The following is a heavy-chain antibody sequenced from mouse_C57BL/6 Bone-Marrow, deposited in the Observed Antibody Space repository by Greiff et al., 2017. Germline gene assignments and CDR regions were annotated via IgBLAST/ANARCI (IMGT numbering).Heavy chain of an antibody. CDR1: GFTFSSYG. Sequence: EVQLVESGGDLVKPGGSLKLSCAASGFTFSSYGMSWVRQTPDKRLEWVATISSGGSYTYYPDSVKGRYPISRDNAKNTLYLQMSSLKSEDTAMYYCARLGYYGGGYFDDGGQGTTLTVSS. V-gene: IGHV5-6*01. D-gene: IGHD1-1*02. J-gene: IGHJ2*01. CDR3: ARLGYYGGGYFDD. CDR2: ISSGGSYT.